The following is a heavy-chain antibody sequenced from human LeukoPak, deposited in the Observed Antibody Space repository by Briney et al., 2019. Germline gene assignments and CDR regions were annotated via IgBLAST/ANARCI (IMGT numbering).Heavy chain of an antibody. D-gene: IGHD2-8*01. Sequence: GESLKISCQGSGYSFTSYWIGWVRQMPGKGLEWMGIIYPGDSDTRYSPSFQGQVTISADKSISTAYLQWSSLKASDTAMYYCARQSPDGCTNGVCYNWFDPWGQGTLVTVSS. CDR2: IYPGDSDT. CDR3: ARQSPDGCTNGVCYNWFDP. V-gene: IGHV5-51*01. CDR1: GYSFTSYW. J-gene: IGHJ5*02.